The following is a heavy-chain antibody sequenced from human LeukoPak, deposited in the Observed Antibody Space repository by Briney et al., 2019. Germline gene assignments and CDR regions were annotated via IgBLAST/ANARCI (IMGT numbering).Heavy chain of an antibody. D-gene: IGHD3-22*01. Sequence: GGSLRLSCAVSGFTFSSYWMHWVRQAPGKGLVWVSRINSDGSTTSYADSVKGRFTISRDNAKNTLYLQVNSLRAEDTAVYYCARGPSFYDSSAYIYWGQGTLVTVYS. V-gene: IGHV3-74*01. CDR2: INSDGSTT. J-gene: IGHJ4*02. CDR1: GFTFSSYW. CDR3: ARGPSFYDSSAYIY.